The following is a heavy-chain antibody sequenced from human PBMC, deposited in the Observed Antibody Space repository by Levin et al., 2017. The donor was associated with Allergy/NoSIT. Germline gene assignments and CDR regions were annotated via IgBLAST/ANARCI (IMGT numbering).Heavy chain of an antibody. CDR2: SDWDDDK. V-gene: IGHV2-70*04. Sequence: SGPTLVKPTQTLTLTCTVSGFSLTTSGMRVSWIRQPPGKALEWLARSDWDDDKFYSTSLETRLTIYKDTSKNQVILTMTNMDPVDTATYFCARIRPSDPGAFDVWGQGTMVTVSS. J-gene: IGHJ3*01. CDR3: ARIRPSDPGAFDV. CDR1: GFSLTTSGMR.